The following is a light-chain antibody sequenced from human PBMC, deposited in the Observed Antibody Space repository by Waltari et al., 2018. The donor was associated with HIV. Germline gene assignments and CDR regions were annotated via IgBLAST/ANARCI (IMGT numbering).Light chain of an antibody. J-gene: IGKJ4*01. V-gene: IGKV4-1*01. CDR3: QQYLGLPLT. Sequence: IAMNQSPDSLAVSLGERATINCKSSQSLLYSSNNKNHLAWYQKKPGQPPKLLVYWASTRESGVPDRFSGSGSGTDFTLTIRSLQAEDVAIYYCQQYLGLPLTFGGGTRVEI. CDR2: WAS. CDR1: QSLLYSSNNKNH.